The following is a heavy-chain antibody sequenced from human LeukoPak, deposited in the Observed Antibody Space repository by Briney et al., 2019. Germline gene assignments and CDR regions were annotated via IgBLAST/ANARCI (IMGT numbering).Heavy chain of an antibody. CDR3: GDLGSAGTDH. D-gene: IGHD3-10*01. V-gene: IGHV3-72*01. Sequence: GGSLRLSCAASEFTFSPHYMDWVRQSPGQGLEWVGLIRNKANGYTTIYAASVKGRFTISRDDSKNSVYLQMDSLKTEDTAVYYCGDLGSAGTDHWGQGTLVTVSS. J-gene: IGHJ4*02. CDR2: IRNKANGYTT. CDR1: EFTFSPHY.